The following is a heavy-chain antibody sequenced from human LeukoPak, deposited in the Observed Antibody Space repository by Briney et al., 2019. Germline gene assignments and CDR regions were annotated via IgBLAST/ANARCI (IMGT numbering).Heavy chain of an antibody. CDR1: GFTFSSYT. Sequence: GGSLRLSCAASGFTFSSYTMKWVRQAPGKGLEWVSSISSSSSYIYYADSVKGRFTISRDNAKNSLFLQMNSLRAEDTAVYYCARELDSGSHGGYFDYWGQGTLVTVSS. V-gene: IGHV3-21*01. CDR2: ISSSSSYI. D-gene: IGHD1-26*01. J-gene: IGHJ4*02. CDR3: ARELDSGSHGGYFDY.